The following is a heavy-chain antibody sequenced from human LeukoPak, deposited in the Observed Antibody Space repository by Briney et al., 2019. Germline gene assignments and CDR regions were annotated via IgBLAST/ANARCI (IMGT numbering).Heavy chain of an antibody. J-gene: IGHJ4*02. CDR1: GNYW. CDR3: VSFYGTY. CDR2: INSDGSWT. V-gene: IGHV3-74*01. D-gene: IGHD2/OR15-2a*01. Sequence: GGSLRLSCAASGNYWMHWVRQAPGKGLVWVSHINSDGSWTSYADSVKGRFTISKDNAENTVYLQMNNLRAEDTAVYYCVSFYGTYWGRGTLVTVS.